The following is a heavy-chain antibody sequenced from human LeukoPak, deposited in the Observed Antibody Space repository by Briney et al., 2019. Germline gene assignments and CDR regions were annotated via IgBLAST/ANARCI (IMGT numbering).Heavy chain of an antibody. J-gene: IGHJ4*02. CDR1: GFTFSSHW. V-gene: IGHV3-7*01. CDR3: ARDHKGTFDY. Sequence: PGGSLRLSCAASGFTFSSHWMTWVRQAPGKGLEWVANINQDGSEKYYVDSVKGRFTISRDNPKNSLYLQMNSLRAEDTAVYYCARDHKGTFDYWGQGTLVTVSS. CDR2: INQDGSEK.